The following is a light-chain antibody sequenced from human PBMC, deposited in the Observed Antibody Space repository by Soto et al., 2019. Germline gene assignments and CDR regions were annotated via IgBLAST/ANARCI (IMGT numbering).Light chain of an antibody. V-gene: IGLV2-8*01. Sequence: QSVLTQPPSASGSLGQSVTISCSGSSSDVGGYNYVSWYQQHPGKAPKLMISEVSQRPSGVPDRFSGSKSGNTASLTVSGLQGEDEADYYCTSYAGSNNLVFGGGTKLTVL. J-gene: IGLJ2*01. CDR1: SSDVGGYNY. CDR3: TSYAGSNNLV. CDR2: EVS.